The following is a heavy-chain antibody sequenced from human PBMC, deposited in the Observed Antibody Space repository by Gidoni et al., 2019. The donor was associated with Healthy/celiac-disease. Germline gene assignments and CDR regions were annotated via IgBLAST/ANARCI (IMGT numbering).Heavy chain of an antibody. CDR1: GGSISRGSYY. J-gene: IGHJ4*02. CDR2: IYTRGST. V-gene: IGHV4-61*02. D-gene: IGHD2-21*02. CDR3: ARAFAGGNSWLVS. Sequence: QVQLQESGPGLVKPSQTLSLTCTVSGGSISRGSYYWSWIRQPAGKGLEWIGRIYTRGSTNYNPALKRRVTISVDTSKNQLSLKLSSVTAADTAVYYCARAFAGGNSWLVSWGQGTLVTVSS.